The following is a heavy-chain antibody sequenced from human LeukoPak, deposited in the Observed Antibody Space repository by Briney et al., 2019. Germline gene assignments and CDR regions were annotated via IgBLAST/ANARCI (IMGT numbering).Heavy chain of an antibody. V-gene: IGHV6-1*01. J-gene: IGHJ3*02. CDR2: TNYRSKWYN. CDR3: ASSNLRKDAFDI. D-gene: IGHD2-2*01. Sequence: SQTLSLTCAISGDSVSSNSAAWNWIRQSPSRGLEWLGGTNYRSKWYNDYALSVKTRITINPDTSKNQFSLQLNSLTPDDTAVYYCASSNLRKDAFDIWGQGTMVTVSS. CDR1: GDSVSSNSAA.